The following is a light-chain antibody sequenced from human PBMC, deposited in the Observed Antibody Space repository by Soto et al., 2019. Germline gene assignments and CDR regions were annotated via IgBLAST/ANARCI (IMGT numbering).Light chain of an antibody. J-gene: IGLJ1*01. CDR3: AAWDDSLNGYV. Sequence: QSVLTQPPSASGTPGQRVTISCSGSSXNIGSNTVKWYQQLPGTAPKLLIYSNDQRPSGVPDRVSGSRSGTSASLAISGLQSEDEADYYCAAWDDSLNGYVFGLGTKVTVL. CDR1: SXNIGSNT. CDR2: SND. V-gene: IGLV1-44*01.